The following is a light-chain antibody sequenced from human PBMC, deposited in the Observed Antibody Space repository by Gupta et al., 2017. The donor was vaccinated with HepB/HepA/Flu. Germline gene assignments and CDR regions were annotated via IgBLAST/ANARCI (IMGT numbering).Light chain of an antibody. Sequence: DIQLTQSPSSLSASVGDRVTITCRASQSISSYLNWYQQKPGKAPKLLIYAASSLQSGVPSRFSGSGSGTDFTLTISSLQPEDFATYYCQQRYSTLWTFGQGTKVESK. CDR3: QQRYSTLWT. J-gene: IGKJ1*01. V-gene: IGKV1-39*01. CDR1: QSISSY. CDR2: AAS.